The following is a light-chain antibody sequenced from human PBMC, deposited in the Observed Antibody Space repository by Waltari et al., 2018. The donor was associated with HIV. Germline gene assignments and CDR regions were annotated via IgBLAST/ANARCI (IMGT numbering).Light chain of an antibody. V-gene: IGKV4-1*01. CDR1: QSILYSSNNKNY. Sequence: DIVMTQSPDSLAVSLGARATIKRKSSQSILYSSNNKNYLAWYQQKPGQPPKLLIYWASTRESGVPDRFSGSGSGTDFTLTISSLQAEDVAVYYCQQYDSTPLTFGGGTKVEIK. CDR2: WAS. J-gene: IGKJ4*01. CDR3: QQYDSTPLT.